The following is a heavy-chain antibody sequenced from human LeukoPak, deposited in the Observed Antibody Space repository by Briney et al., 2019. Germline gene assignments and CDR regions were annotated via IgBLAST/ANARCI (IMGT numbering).Heavy chain of an antibody. J-gene: IGHJ4*02. CDR3: ARSQYDGSGSYYPFDY. CDR2: IWYDGSSK. V-gene: IGHV3-33*01. D-gene: IGHD3-10*01. Sequence: PGGSLRLSCAASGFTISRYGMHWVRQAPGKGLEWVAVIWYDGSSKYYADSVKGRFTISRDSSQNTLHLHMNSLRAEDTAVYYCARSQYDGSGSYYPFDYWGQGTLVTVSS. CDR1: GFTISRYG.